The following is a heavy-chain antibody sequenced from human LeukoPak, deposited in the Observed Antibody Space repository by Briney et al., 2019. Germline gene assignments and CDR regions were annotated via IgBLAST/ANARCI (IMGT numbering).Heavy chain of an antibody. CDR2: IIPIHNMI. J-gene: IGHJ4*02. Sequence: GSSVKVSCKVSGRSFTTYTISWVRQAPGQGLEWMGRIIPIHNMINYAQNFQDRVTITADKSTSTAYMELSSLRSDDTAIYYCARGAVAGLEGIDYWGQGTLGTVSS. D-gene: IGHD6-19*01. CDR1: GRSFTTYT. V-gene: IGHV1-69*02. CDR3: ARGAVAGLEGIDY.